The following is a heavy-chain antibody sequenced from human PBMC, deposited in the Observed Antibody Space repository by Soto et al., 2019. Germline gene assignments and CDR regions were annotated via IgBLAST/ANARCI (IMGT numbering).Heavy chain of an antibody. D-gene: IGHD1-1*01. CDR2: IYNNGKT. CDR3: ARTVMPVWNLPAFDH. J-gene: IGHJ4*02. Sequence: QMQLQESGPGLVKPSETLSLACTVSGGSVSSPKYFWSWIRQPPGKGLEWVAYIYNNGKTNYNPSLKSRATISVDTAKNQCSLKLTSVTGADSAVYFCARTVMPVWNLPAFDHWGQGVLVTVSS. V-gene: IGHV4-61*01. CDR1: GGSVSSPKYF.